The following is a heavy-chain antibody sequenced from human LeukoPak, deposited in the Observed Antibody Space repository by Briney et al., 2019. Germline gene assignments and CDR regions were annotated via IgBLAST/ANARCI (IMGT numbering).Heavy chain of an antibody. Sequence: PGGSLRLSCAASGFTFSTSGMHWVRQAPDKGLEWVAFIRYDGSNKYYGDSVKGRFTISRDNSKNTLYLQMNSLRAEDTAVYYCAKGIVIVSATGVDYWGQGTLVTVSS. CDR1: GFTFSTSG. D-gene: IGHD2/OR15-2a*01. J-gene: IGHJ4*02. CDR3: AKGIVIVSATGVDY. V-gene: IGHV3-30*02. CDR2: IRYDGSNK.